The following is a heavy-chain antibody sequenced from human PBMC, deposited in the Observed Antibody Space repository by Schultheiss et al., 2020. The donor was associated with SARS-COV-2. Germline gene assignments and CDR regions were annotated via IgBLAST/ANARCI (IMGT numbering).Heavy chain of an antibody. J-gene: IGHJ6*02. V-gene: IGHV3-66*01. D-gene: IGHD2-15*01. CDR2: IYSGGST. CDR1: GFTVSSNY. Sequence: GGSLRLSCAASGFTVSSNYMSWVRQAPGKGLEWVSVIYSGGSTYYADSVKGRFTISRDNSKNTLYLQMNSLRAEDTAVYYCARGGRDYYYYYGMDVWGQGTTVTVSS. CDR3: ARGGRDYYYYYGMDV.